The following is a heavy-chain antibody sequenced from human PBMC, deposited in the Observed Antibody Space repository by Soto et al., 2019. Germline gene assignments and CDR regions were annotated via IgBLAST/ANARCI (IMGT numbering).Heavy chain of an antibody. CDR1: GFTFSSFA. CDR3: ARALYYGSGTSTINYYDLDV. J-gene: IGHJ6*02. Sequence: SLRLTCAASGFTFSSFAMHWVRQAPGKVLERVGVISYDGSNKNYVDSVKGRFTISRDNSKNTLYLQMNSLRAEDTAVYYCARALYYGSGTSTINYYDLDVWGQGTTVTV. V-gene: IGHV3-30-3*01. CDR2: ISYDGSNK. D-gene: IGHD3-10*01.